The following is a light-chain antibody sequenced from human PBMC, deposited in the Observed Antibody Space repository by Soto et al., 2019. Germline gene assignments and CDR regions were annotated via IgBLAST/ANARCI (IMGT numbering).Light chain of an antibody. CDR3: HQYDNLSQT. CDR2: DAS. V-gene: IGKV1-33*01. CDR1: HAIKNH. Sequence: IQMTQSPSSLSASVGTRGTLTCQAIHAIKNHLNWYQQKPGKPPKSLIYDASNLQTGVPSRFSGSGSGTDFTFTISSLEPEDIATYFCHQYDNLSQTFGPGTKVDIK. J-gene: IGKJ3*01.